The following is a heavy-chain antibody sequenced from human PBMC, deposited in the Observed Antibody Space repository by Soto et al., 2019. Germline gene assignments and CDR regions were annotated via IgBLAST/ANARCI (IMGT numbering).Heavy chain of an antibody. V-gene: IGHV4-30-4*01. CDR2: IYYSGST. Sequence: QVQLQESGPGLVKPSQTLSLTCTVSGGSISSGDYYWSWIRQPPGKGLEWIGYIYYSGSTYYNPSLKSRVTISVDTSKNQFSLKLSSVTAADSAVSYCARGFTTNYYGSKEANWFDPWGQGTLVTVSS. CDR3: ARGFTTNYYGSKEANWFDP. D-gene: IGHD3-10*01. CDR1: GGSISSGDYY. J-gene: IGHJ5*02.